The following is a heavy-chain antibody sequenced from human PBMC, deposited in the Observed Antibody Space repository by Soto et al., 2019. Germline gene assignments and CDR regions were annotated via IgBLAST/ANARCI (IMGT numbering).Heavy chain of an antibody. V-gene: IGHV1-69*13. CDR2: IIPIFGTA. Sequence: SVTGSCKGSGGTFSSYAISWVRQAPGQGLEWMGGIIPIFGTANYAQKFQGRVTITADESTSTAYMELSSLRSEDTAVYYCARDYGRYSYYGMDVWGQGTTVTSP. CDR1: GGTFSSYA. CDR3: ARDYGRYSYYGMDV. J-gene: IGHJ6*02. D-gene: IGHD3-10*01.